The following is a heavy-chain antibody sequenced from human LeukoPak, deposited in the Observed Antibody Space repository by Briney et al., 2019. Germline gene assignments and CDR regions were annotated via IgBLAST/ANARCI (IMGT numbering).Heavy chain of an antibody. CDR1: GGSISSYY. CDR2: IYYSGNT. Sequence: PSETLSLTCTVSGGSISSYYWSWIRQPPGKGLEWIGYIYYSGNTNYNPSLKSRVTISVDTSKIQFSLRLSSVTAADTAVYYCARSGVLTGYLYWGQGTLVTVSS. CDR3: ARSGVLTGYLY. D-gene: IGHD3-9*01. V-gene: IGHV4-59*01. J-gene: IGHJ4*02.